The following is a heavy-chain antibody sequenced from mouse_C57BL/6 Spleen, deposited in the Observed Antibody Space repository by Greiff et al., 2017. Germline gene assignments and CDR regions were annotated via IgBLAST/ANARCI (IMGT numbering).Heavy chain of an antibody. J-gene: IGHJ4*01. CDR3: ARDGYDYYYAMDY. D-gene: IGHD1-1*01. V-gene: IGHV1-26*01. CDR1: GYTFTDYY. Sequence: VQLQQSGPELVKPGASVKISCKASGYTFTDYYMNWVKQSHGKSLEWIGDINPNNGGTSYNQKFKGKATLTVDKSSSTAYMELRSLTSEDSAVYYCARDGYDYYYAMDYWGQGTSVTVSS. CDR2: INPNNGGT.